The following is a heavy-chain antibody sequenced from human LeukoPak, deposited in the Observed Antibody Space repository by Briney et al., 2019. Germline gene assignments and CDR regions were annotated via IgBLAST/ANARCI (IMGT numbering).Heavy chain of an antibody. CDR3: AKDFWPRKIAAAVLGDNWFDP. CDR1: GFTFSSYA. D-gene: IGHD6-13*01. V-gene: IGHV3-9*01. J-gene: IGHJ5*02. CDR2: ISWNSGSI. Sequence: GGSLRLSCAASGFTFSSYAMSWVRQAPGKGLEWVSGISWNSGSIGYADSVKGRFTISRDNAKNSLYLQMNSLRAEDTALYYCAKDFWPRKIAAAVLGDNWFDPWGQGTLVTVSS.